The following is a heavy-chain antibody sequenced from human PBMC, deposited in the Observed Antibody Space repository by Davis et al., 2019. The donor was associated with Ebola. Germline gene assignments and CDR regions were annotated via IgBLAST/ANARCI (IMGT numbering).Heavy chain of an antibody. V-gene: IGHV3-21*01. CDR2: ISSSSSYT. D-gene: IGHD6-13*01. Sequence: GESLKISCAASGFTFSSYWMHWVRQAPGKGLVWVSSISSSSSYTNYADSVKGRFTISRDNAKNSLYLQMNSLRAEDTAVYYCASCSSSCQQGVDYWGQGTLVTVSS. CDR1: GFTFSSYW. CDR3: ASCSSSCQQGVDY. J-gene: IGHJ4*02.